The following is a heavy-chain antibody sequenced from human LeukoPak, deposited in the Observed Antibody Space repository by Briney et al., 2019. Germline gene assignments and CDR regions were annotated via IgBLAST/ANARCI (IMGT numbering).Heavy chain of an antibody. Sequence: SETLSLACTVSGGSISSSYYYWGWIRQPPGKGLEWIGSIYYSGSTNYNPSLKSRVTISVDTSKNQFSLKLSSVTAADTAVYYCARGRRGLGRFDYWGQGTLVTVSS. CDR3: ARGRRGLGRFDY. J-gene: IGHJ4*02. CDR2: IYYSGST. D-gene: IGHD6-19*01. CDR1: GGSISSSYYY. V-gene: IGHV4-39*07.